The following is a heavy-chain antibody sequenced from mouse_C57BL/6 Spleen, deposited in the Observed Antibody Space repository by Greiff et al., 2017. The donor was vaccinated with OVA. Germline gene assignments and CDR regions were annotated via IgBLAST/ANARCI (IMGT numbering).Heavy chain of an antibody. CDR3: ERWAVEDSNWYFDV. Sequence: QVQLQQSGAELARPGASVKLSCKASGYTFTSYGISWVQQRTGQGLEWIGEISPRSGNTYYNEQFKGKGPLTADKSSSTAYMELRSLTSEDSAVDCCERWAVEDSNWYFDVWGTGTTVTVSS. D-gene: IGHD1-1*01. V-gene: IGHV1-81*01. CDR2: ISPRSGNT. CDR1: GYTFTSYG. J-gene: IGHJ1*03.